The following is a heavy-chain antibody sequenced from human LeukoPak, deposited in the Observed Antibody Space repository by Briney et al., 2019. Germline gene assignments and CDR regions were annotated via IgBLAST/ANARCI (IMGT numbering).Heavy chain of an antibody. CDR3: ARVIAAAERLAFDI. CDR2: INTNTGNP. V-gene: IGHV7-4-1*02. D-gene: IGHD6-13*01. CDR1: GYTFTSYA. J-gene: IGHJ3*02. Sequence: ASVKVSCKASGYTFTSYAMNWVRQAPGQGLEWMGWINTNTGNPTYAQGFTGRFVFSLDTSVSTAYLQISSLKAEDTAVYYCARVIAAAERLAFDIWGQGTMVTVSS.